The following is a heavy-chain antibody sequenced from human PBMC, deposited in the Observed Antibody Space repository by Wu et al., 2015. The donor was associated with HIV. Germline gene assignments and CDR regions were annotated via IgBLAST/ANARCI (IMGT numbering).Heavy chain of an antibody. CDR3: ASTKGYCSSTSCYSYTQYYYYYYMDV. J-gene: IGHJ6*03. Sequence: QVQLVQSGAEVKKPGSSVKVSCKASGGTFSSYAISWVRQAPGQGLEWMGGIIPIFGTANYAQKFQGRVTITADESTSTAYMELSSLRSEDTAVYYCASTKGYCSSTSCYSYTQYYYYYYMDVWGKGTTVTVSS. D-gene: IGHD2-2*01. CDR2: IIPIFGTA. CDR1: GGTFSSYA. V-gene: IGHV1-69*12.